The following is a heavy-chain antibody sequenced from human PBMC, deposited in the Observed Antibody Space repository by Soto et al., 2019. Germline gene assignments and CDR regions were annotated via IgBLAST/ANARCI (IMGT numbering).Heavy chain of an antibody. CDR2: ISGSGGST. J-gene: IGHJ5*02. Sequence: GGSLRLSCAASGFTFSSYAMSWVRQAPGKGLEWVSAISGSGGSTYYADSVKGRFTISRDNAKNTLYLQMNSLRAEDTAVYYCAKGVRFLEWSSEYNWFDPWGQGTLVTVSS. CDR3: AKGVRFLEWSSEYNWFDP. V-gene: IGHV3-23*01. CDR1: GFTFSSYA. D-gene: IGHD3-3*01.